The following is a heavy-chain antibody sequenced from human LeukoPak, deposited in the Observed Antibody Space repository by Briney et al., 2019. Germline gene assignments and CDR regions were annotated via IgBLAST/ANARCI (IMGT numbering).Heavy chain of an antibody. Sequence: SETLSLTCTVSGASISSYYWSWIRQPAGKGLEWIGRIYISGTTNYSPSLKSRVTMSVDTSKNQFSLKLSSVSAADSAVYYCARDAGYSSSFNWGQGTLVTVSS. J-gene: IGHJ4*02. CDR3: ARDAGYSSSFN. CDR1: GASISSYY. CDR2: IYISGTT. D-gene: IGHD6-6*01. V-gene: IGHV4-4*07.